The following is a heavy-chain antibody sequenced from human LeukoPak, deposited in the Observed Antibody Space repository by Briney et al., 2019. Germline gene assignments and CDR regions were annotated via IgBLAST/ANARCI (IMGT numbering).Heavy chain of an antibody. CDR1: GITLSNYG. V-gene: IGHV3-23*01. J-gene: IGHJ4*02. Sequence: GGSLRLSCAVSGITLSNYGMSWVRQAPGEGREWVAGISDRGGSTKYADSVKGRFTISRDSRKNTLYLHMNSLRAEDSAVYFCAKRGVVIRVILVGFHKEAYYFDSWGQGALVTVSS. D-gene: IGHD3-22*01. CDR3: AKRGVVIRVILVGFHKEAYYFDS. CDR2: ISDRGGST.